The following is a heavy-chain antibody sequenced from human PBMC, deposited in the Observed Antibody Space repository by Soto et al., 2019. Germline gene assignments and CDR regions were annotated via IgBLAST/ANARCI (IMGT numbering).Heavy chain of an antibody. J-gene: IGHJ6*02. D-gene: IGHD2-21*02. Sequence: SETLSLTCTVSGGSISSGGYYWSWIRQHPGKGLEWIGYIYYSGSTYYNPSLKSRVTISVDTSKNQFSLKLSSVTAADTAVYYCATQYGGNSDYYYNYGMDVWGQGTKVTVSS. CDR2: IYYSGST. V-gene: IGHV4-31*03. CDR1: GGSISSGGYY. CDR3: ATQYGGNSDYYYNYGMDV.